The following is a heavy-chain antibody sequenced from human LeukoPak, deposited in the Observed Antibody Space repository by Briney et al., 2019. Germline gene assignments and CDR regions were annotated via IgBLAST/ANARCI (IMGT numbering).Heavy chain of an antibody. CDR1: GFTFSSYG. Sequence: GRSLRLSCAASGFTFSSYGMHWVRQAPGKGLEWVAVISYDGSNKYYADSVKGRFTISRDNSKNTLYLQMNSLRAEDTAVYYCAKLKATTNAFDIWGQGTMATVSS. CDR2: ISYDGSNK. J-gene: IGHJ3*02. CDR3: AKLKATTNAFDI. V-gene: IGHV3-30*18. D-gene: IGHD5-12*01.